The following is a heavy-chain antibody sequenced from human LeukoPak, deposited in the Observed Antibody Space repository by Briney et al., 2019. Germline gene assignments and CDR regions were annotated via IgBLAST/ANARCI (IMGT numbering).Heavy chain of an antibody. V-gene: IGHV4-59*01. CDR3: ASTVEGSWYYYMDV. CDR2: IYYSGST. D-gene: IGHD4-11*01. Sequence: SETLSLTCTVSGGSISSYYWSWIRQPPGKGLEWIGYIYYSGSTNYNPSLKSRVTISVDTSKNQFSLKLSSVTAADTAVYYRASTVEGSWYYYMDVWGKGTTVTVSS. CDR1: GGSISSYY. J-gene: IGHJ6*03.